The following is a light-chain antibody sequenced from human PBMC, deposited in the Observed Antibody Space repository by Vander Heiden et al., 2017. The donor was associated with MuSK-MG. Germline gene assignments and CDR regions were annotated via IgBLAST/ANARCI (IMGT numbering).Light chain of an antibody. CDR3: QHDNNLLL. V-gene: IGKV1-33*01. CDR2: DAS. J-gene: IGKJ3*01. CDR1: QDISNE. Sequence: DLRMTQSPSSLSAAVGDRVTITCQANQDISNELKWYQQKPVKATKLLIYDASKVETGVPSRCSGSGSGTDFTFSSSSLQPEDIAKYYCQHDNNLLLFGHGTRVEIK.